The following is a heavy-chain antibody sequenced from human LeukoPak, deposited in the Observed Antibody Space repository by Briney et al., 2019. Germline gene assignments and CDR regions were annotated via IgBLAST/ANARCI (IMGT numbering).Heavy chain of an antibody. CDR2: INPSSGGT. V-gene: IGHV1-2*02. D-gene: IGHD3-9*01. J-gene: IGHJ4*02. CDR1: GYTFTGYY. Sequence: GASVKVSCKASGYTFTGYYMHWVRQAPGQGLEWMGWINPSSGGTNYAQKFQGRVTMTRDTSTSTVYMELSSLRSEDTAVYYCARGPYYDIFADYWGQGTLVTVSS. CDR3: ARGPYYDIFADY.